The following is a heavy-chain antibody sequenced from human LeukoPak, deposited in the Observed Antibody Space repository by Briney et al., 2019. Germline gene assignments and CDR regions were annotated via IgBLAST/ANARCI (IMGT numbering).Heavy chain of an antibody. CDR3: ARDRGYSSSYFDY. D-gene: IGHD6-13*01. V-gene: IGHV1-2*02. CDR2: INPNSGGT. CDR1: GYTFTGYY. Sequence: ASMKVSCKASGYTFTGYYMHWVRQAPGQGLEWMGWINPNSGGTNYAQKFQGRVTMTRDTSISTAYMELSRLRSDDTAVYYCARDRGYSSSYFDYWGQGTLVTVSS. J-gene: IGHJ4*02.